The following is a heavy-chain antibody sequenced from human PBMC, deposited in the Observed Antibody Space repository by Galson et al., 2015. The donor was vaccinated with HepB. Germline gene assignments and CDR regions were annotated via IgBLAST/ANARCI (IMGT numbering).Heavy chain of an antibody. CDR2: INPNSGGT. CDR3: AREVEVGYYDSSSMGDYYYYYMDV. CDR1: GGTFSSYA. V-gene: IGHV1-2*06. D-gene: IGHD3-22*01. J-gene: IGHJ6*03. Sequence: SVKVSCKASGGTFSSYAISWVRQAPGQGLEWVGRINPNSGGTNYAQKFQGRVTMTRDTSISTAYMELSRLRSDDTAVYYCAREVEVGYYDSSSMGDYYYYYMDVWGKGTTVTVSS.